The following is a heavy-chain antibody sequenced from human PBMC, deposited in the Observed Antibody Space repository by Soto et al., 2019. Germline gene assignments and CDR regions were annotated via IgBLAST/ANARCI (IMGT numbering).Heavy chain of an antibody. CDR2: IYYSGST. V-gene: IGHV4-61*01. Sequence: QVQLQESGPGLVKPSETLSLTCTVSGGSVSSGSYYWSWIRQPPGKGLEWIGYIYYSGSTNYNPSRKGRVTRSVHTSKNQLSLKLSSVTAADTAVYSCARGGGYCISTSCYSNWFDPWGQGTLVTVSS. D-gene: IGHD2-2*01. J-gene: IGHJ5*02. CDR3: ARGGGYCISTSCYSNWFDP. CDR1: GGSVSSGSYY.